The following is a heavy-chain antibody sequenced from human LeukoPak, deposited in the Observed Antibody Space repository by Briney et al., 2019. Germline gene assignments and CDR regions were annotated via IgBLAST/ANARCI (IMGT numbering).Heavy chain of an antibody. V-gene: IGHV3-23*01. CDR2: VSGDGQRT. CDR3: AKEQDNLLLLSHFDA. CDR1: GFTFNNYA. D-gene: IGHD1-14*01. J-gene: IGHJ4*02. Sequence: PGGSLSVSCAGSGFTFNNYALNWVRQAPGKGLQWVAAVSGDGQRTFYADSVKGRFTIFRDNSMNTLSLQMNSLRADDTALYYCAKEQDNLLLLSHFDAWGQGILVTVSA.